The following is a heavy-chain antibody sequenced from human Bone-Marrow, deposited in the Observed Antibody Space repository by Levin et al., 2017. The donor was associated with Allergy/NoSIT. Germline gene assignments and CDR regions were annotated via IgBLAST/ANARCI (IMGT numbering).Heavy chain of an antibody. CDR1: GFIFSGSA. D-gene: IGHD6-13*01. CDR3: TRPDVDSSSSNFDY. V-gene: IGHV3-73*01. CDR2: IRSKPNSHAT. J-gene: IGHJ4*02. Sequence: GESLKISCAASGFIFSGSAMHWVRQASGKGLEWVGRIRSKPNSHATAYAASVKGRFTISRDDSKNTAFLQMNSLKTEDTAVYYCTRPDVDSSSSNFDYWGQGTLVTVSS.